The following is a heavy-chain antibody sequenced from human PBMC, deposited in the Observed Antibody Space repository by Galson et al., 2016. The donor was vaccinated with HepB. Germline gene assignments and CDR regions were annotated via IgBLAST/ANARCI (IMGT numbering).Heavy chain of an antibody. CDR1: GYPFTSFG. CDR3: TRAKPYTYGPSRASDH. CDR2: ISPFHANT. D-gene: IGHD5-18*01. J-gene: IGHJ5*02. V-gene: IGHV1-18*01. Sequence: SVKVSCKASGYPFTSFGITWVRQAPGQGLEWLGWISPFHANTNYAQTLQGRVTVTADTSATTAYLELRSLRSDDTAVYYCTRAKPYTYGPSRASDHWGQGTLVTVSS.